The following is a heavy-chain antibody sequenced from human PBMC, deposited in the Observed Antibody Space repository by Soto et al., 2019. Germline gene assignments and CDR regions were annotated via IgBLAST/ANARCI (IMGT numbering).Heavy chain of an antibody. Sequence: EVQLLESGGGLVQPGGSLRLSCAASGFNFKSYDMFWVRQAPGKGPEWVSFVSTSGGRTEYADFVRGRFTISRDNAENTLSVQMNSLAVDDSAVYYCVREGYGTGCYYDQWGQGTLVTVSS. D-gene: IGHD3-22*01. J-gene: IGHJ4*02. CDR1: GFNFKSYD. CDR3: VREGYGTGCYYDQ. CDR2: VSTSGGRT. V-gene: IGHV3-23*01.